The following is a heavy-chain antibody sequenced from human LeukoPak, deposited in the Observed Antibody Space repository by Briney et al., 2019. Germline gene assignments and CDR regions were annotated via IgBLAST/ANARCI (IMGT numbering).Heavy chain of an antibody. CDR2: INHSGST. D-gene: IGHD5-18*01. V-gene: IGHV4-34*01. CDR3: ARRPLYSYGPNDY. Sequence: SETLSLTCAVYGGSFSGYYWSWIRQPPGKGLEWIGEINHSGSTNYNPSLKSRVTISVDTSKNQSSLKLSSVTAADTAVYYCARRPLYSYGPNDYWGQGTLVTVSS. CDR1: GGSFSGYY. J-gene: IGHJ4*02.